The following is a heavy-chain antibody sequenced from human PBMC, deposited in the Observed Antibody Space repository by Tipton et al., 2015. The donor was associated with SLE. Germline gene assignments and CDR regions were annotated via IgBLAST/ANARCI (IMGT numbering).Heavy chain of an antibody. V-gene: IGHV3-30*02. Sequence: QLVQSGGGVVQPGGSLRLSCAASGFTFSSYGMHWVRQAPGKGLEWVAFIRYDGSNKNYADSVKGRFTITRDNSKNTLYLQMNSLRAEDTAVYYCAKDFYYYGSGSYPLDYWGQGTLVTVSS. CDR2: IRYDGSNK. J-gene: IGHJ4*02. CDR3: AKDFYYYGSGSYPLDY. CDR1: GFTFSSYG. D-gene: IGHD3-10*01.